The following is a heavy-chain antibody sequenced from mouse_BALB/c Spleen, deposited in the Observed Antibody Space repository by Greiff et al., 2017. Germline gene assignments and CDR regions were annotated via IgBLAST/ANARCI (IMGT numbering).Heavy chain of an antibody. J-gene: IGHJ3*01. CDR1: GFSLTGYG. V-gene: IGHV2-6-7*01. D-gene: IGHD2-4*01. CDR2: IWGDGST. Sequence: VKLVESGPGLVAPSQSLSITCTVSGFSLTGYGVNWVRQPPGKGLEWLGMIWGDGSTDYNSALKSRLSISKDNSKSQVFLKMNSLQTDDTARYYCAREGDDYDRDWFAYWGQGSLVTVSA. CDR3: AREGDDYDRDWFAY.